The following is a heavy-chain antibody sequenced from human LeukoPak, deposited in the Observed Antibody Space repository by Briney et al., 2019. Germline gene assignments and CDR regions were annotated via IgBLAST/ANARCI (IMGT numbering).Heavy chain of an antibody. D-gene: IGHD3-10*01. CDR2: VHYNGST. V-gene: IGHV4-39*07. CDR1: GGSVRSSSYY. J-gene: IGHJ4*02. Sequence: PSETLSLTCTVSGGSVRSSSYYWGCIRQPPGKGLEWIGSVHYNGSTCYNPSLGGRVIMSIDTSKNQFSLKLTSVTAADTAMYYCARDRGVSRPYYFDQWGQGTLVTVSS. CDR3: ARDRGVSRPYYFDQ.